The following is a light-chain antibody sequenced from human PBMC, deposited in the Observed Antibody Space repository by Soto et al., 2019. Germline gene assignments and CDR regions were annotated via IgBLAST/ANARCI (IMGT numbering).Light chain of an antibody. Sequence: DIHMTQSPTSLSASVGARVTVTCRASQSISTYLNWYQQTPGKAPKLLIYAASTLQSGVPSRFSGSGSGTDFTLTISSLQPEDFATYYCQQSYSLVSITFGQGTRLEIK. CDR1: QSISTY. J-gene: IGKJ5*01. CDR2: AAS. V-gene: IGKV1-39*01. CDR3: QQSYSLVSIT.